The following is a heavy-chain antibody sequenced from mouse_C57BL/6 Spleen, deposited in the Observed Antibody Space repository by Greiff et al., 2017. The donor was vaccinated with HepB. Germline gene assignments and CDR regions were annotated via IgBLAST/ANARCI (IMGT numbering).Heavy chain of an antibody. CDR2: IDPSDSYT. J-gene: IGHJ3*01. V-gene: IGHV1-59*01. D-gene: IGHD1-1*01. CDR1: GYTFTSYW. CDR3: ARRNYGSSPAWFAD. Sequence: QVQLQQPGAELVRPGTSVKLSCKASGYTFTSYWMHWVKQRPGQGLEWIGVIDPSDSYTNYNQKFKGRATLTVDTSSSTAYMQLSSLTSEDSAVYYCARRNYGSSPAWFADWGQGTLVTVSA.